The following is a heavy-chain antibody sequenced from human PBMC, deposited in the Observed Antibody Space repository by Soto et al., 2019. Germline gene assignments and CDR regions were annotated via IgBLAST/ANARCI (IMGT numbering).Heavy chain of an antibody. D-gene: IGHD3-9*01. J-gene: IGHJ4*02. CDR2: IYPGDSDT. CDR3: ARRRSYYDILTGYYKLAHFDY. Sequence: GESLKISCKGSGYSFTSYWIGWVRQMPGKGLEWMGIIYPGDSDTRYSPSFQGQVTISADKSISTAYLQWSSLKASDTAMYYYARRRSYYDILTGYYKLAHFDYWGQGTLVTVSS. CDR1: GYSFTSYW. V-gene: IGHV5-51*01.